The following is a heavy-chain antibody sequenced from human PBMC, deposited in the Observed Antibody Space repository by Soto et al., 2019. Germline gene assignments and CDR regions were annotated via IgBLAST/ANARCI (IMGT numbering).Heavy chain of an antibody. V-gene: IGHV3-23*01. CDR1: GFAFDRFA. Sequence: EVKLLESGGGLVQPGGSLRLSCTASGFAFDRFAMNWVRQAPGKGLQWVSSISYSGGSRYYADSVKGRFTVSRDNSKKTLFLQINNLRAEDTAVYYCAKATYTEYYDIDYWGQGTLVTVAS. D-gene: IGHD3-9*01. J-gene: IGHJ4*02. CDR3: AKATYTEYYDIDY. CDR2: ISYSGGSR.